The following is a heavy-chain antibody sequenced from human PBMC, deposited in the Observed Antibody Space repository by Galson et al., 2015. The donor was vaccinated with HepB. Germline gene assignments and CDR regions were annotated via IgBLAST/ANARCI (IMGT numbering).Heavy chain of an antibody. D-gene: IGHD6-19*01. CDR2: ISAYNGNT. CDR1: GYTFTSYG. V-gene: IGHV1-18*04. J-gene: IGHJ4*02. CDR3: ARVSSSGWYYLNDITPTSYFDY. Sequence: QSGAEVTKPGASVEVSCKASGYTFTSYGISWVRQAPGQGLEWMGWISAYNGNTNYAQKLQGRVTMTTDTSTSTAYMELRSLRSDDTAVYYCARVSSSGWYYLNDITPTSYFDYWGQGTLVTVSS.